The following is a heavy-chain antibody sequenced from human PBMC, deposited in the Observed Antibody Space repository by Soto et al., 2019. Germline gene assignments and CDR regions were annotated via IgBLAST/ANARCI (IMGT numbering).Heavy chain of an antibody. V-gene: IGHV4-34*01. CDR1: GESFSGYF. D-gene: IGHD1-1*01. J-gene: IGHJ4*02. Sequence: SETLSLTCAVYGESFSGYFWTWIRQPPGEGLEWIGEINNSGDINYNSSLKSRVTLSADTFKNQFSLKLTSLTAADTAIYYCARAAIQSHQVEGQPPSSRTLDYWGQGTRVTVSS. CDR3: ARAAIQSHQVEGQPPSSRTLDY. CDR2: INNSGDI.